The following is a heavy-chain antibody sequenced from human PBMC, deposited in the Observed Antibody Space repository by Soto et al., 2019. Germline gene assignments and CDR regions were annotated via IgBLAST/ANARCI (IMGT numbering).Heavy chain of an antibody. D-gene: IGHD2-21*01. J-gene: IGHJ4*02. CDR2: ISSTGSYA. V-gene: IGHV3-11*06. CDR1: GFTFRDYY. CDR3: ARDSSITPRPLDY. Sequence: GGSLRLSCAASGFTFRDYYMIWVRQAPGKGLEWVSYISSTGSYAKYADSVKGRFTISRDNAKNSLYLQMNSLRAEDTAVYYCARDSSITPRPLDYWGQGTPVTVSS.